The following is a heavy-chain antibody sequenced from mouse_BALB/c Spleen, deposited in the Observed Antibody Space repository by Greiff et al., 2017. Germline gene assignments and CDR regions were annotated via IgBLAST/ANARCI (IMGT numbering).Heavy chain of an antibody. CDR1: GFNIKDTY. V-gene: IGHV14-3*02. Sequence: LVESGAELVKPGASVKLSCTASGFNIKDTYMHWVKQRPEQGLEWIGRIDPANGNTKYDPKFQGKATITADTSSNTAYLQLSSLTSEDTAVYYCAPIYYGYPDAMDYWGQGTSVTVSS. J-gene: IGHJ4*01. CDR2: IDPANGNT. D-gene: IGHD2-2*01. CDR3: APIYYGYPDAMDY.